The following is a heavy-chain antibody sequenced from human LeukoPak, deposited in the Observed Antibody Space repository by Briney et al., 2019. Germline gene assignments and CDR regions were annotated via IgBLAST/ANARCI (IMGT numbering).Heavy chain of an antibody. CDR2: ICYDGSNK. Sequence: GRSLRLSCAASGFTFSSYGMHWVRQAPGKGLEWVAVICYDGSNKYYADSVKGRFTISRDNSKNTLYLQMNSLRAEDTAVYYCARDRYYYDSSGYYRGFYFDYWGQGTLVTVSS. CDR3: ARDRYYYDSSGYYRGFYFDY. D-gene: IGHD3-22*01. V-gene: IGHV3-33*01. CDR1: GFTFSSYG. J-gene: IGHJ4*02.